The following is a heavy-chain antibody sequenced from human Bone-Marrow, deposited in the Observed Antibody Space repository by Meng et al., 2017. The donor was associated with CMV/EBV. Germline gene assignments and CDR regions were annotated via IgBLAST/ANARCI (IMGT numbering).Heavy chain of an antibody. J-gene: IGHJ6*02. CDR1: GYSISSGYY. V-gene: IGHV4-38-2*02. D-gene: IGHD2-2*01. Sequence: SETLSLTCTVSGYSISSGYYWGWIRQPPGKGLEWIGSIYHSGSTYYNPSLKSRVTISGDTSKNQFSLRLTSVTAADTAVYYCARGRRYCSSTNCYYYGMDVWGQGTTVTVSS. CDR2: IYHSGST. CDR3: ARGRRYCSSTNCYYYGMDV.